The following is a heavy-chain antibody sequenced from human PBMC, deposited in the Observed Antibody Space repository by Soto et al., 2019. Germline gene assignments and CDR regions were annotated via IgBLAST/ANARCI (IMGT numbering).Heavy chain of an antibody. J-gene: IGHJ6*02. CDR2: ICYSGST. CDR1: GGSISSYY. Sequence: PSETLSLTCTVSGGSISSYYWSWIRQPPGKGLEWIGYICYSGSTNYSPSLKSRVTISVDTSKSQFSLKLSSVTAADTAVYYCARERGRSMDVWGQGTTVTVSS. V-gene: IGHV4-59*01. CDR3: ARERGRSMDV.